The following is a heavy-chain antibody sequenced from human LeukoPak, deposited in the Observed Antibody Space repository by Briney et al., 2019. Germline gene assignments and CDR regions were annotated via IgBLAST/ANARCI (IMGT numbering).Heavy chain of an antibody. Sequence: GASVKVSCKASGYTFTGYYMHWVRQAPGQGLEWMGRINPNSGGTNYAQKFQGRVTMTRDTSISTAYMELSRLRSDDTAVYYCAKEGGDIVVVPAAIVDYWGQGTLVTVSS. D-gene: IGHD2-2*02. CDR2: INPNSGGT. CDR1: GYTFTGYY. J-gene: IGHJ4*02. V-gene: IGHV1-2*06. CDR3: AKEGGDIVVVPAAIVDY.